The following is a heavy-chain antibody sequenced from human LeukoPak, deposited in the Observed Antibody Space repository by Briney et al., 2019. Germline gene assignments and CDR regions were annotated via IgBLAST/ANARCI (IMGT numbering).Heavy chain of an antibody. Sequence: GESLKISCKGSGYSFTSYWIGWVRQMPGKGLEWMGIIYPGDSDTRYSPSFQGQVTISADKSISTAYLQWSSLKASDTAMYYCARDSSGYYSGTDAFDIWGQGTMVTVSS. D-gene: IGHD3-22*01. CDR3: ARDSSGYYSGTDAFDI. V-gene: IGHV5-51*01. CDR1: GYSFTSYW. J-gene: IGHJ3*02. CDR2: IYPGDSDT.